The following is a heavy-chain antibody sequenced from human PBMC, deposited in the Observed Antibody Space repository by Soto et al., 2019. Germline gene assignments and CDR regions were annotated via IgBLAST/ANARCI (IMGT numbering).Heavy chain of an antibody. CDR1: GFTFSSYA. CDR3: ARGGSSGWFFLDY. D-gene: IGHD6-19*01. Sequence: GGSLRLSCAASGFTFSSYAMSWVRQAPGKGLEWVSAISGSGGSTYYADSVKGRFTISRDNSKNTLYLQMNSLRAEDTAVYYCARGGSSGWFFLDYWGQGALVTVSS. V-gene: IGHV3-23*01. CDR2: ISGSGGST. J-gene: IGHJ4*02.